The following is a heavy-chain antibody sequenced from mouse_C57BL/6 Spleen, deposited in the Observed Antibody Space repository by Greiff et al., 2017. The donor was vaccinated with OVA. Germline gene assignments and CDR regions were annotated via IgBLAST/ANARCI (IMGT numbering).Heavy chain of an antibody. CDR3: GRVAGTGNYFDY. CDR1: GYTFTSYW. J-gene: IGHJ2*01. Sequence: QVQLQQPGAELVMPGASVKLSCKASGYTFTSYWMHWVKQRPGQGLEWIGEIDPSDSYTNYNQKFKGKSTLTVDKSSSTAYMQVSSLTSEDSAVYYWGRVAGTGNYFDYRGQGTTPTGPS. V-gene: IGHV1-69*01. D-gene: IGHD4-1*01. CDR2: IDPSDSYT.